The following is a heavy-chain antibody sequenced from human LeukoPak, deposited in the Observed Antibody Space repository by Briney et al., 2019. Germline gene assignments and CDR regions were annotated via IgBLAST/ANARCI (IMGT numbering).Heavy chain of an antibody. CDR2: ISSNGGST. J-gene: IGHJ6*02. CDR1: GFTFSSYA. D-gene: IGHD6-13*01. CDR3: ASSIAAADPLDYYYGMDV. V-gene: IGHV3-64*01. Sequence: GGSLRLSCAASGFTFSSYAMHWVRQAPGKGLEYDSAISSNGGSTYYANSVKGRFTISRDNSKNTLYLQMGSLRAEDMAVYYCASSIAAADPLDYYYGMDVWGQGTTVTVSS.